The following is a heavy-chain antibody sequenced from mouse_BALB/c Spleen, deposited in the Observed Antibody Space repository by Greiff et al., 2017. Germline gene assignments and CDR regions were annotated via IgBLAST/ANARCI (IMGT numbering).Heavy chain of an antibody. J-gene: IGHJ2*01. CDR1: GFSLTSYG. D-gene: IGHD1-2*01. CDR2: IWSGGST. V-gene: IGHV2-4-1*01. CDR3: ARNYHHSFITTATVPYYLDY. Sequence: QVQLQQSGPGLVQPSQSLSITCTVSGFSLTSYGVPWVRQSPGKGLEWLGVIWSGGSTDYNAAFISRLSISKDNSKSQVFFKMNSLQAEDTTIYYCARNYHHSFITTATVPYYLDYWGQGTTLTVSS.